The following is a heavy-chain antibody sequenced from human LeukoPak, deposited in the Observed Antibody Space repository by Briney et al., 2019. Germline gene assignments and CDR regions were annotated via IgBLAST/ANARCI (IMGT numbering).Heavy chain of an antibody. CDR1: GFTFNDYI. Sequence: GGSLRLSCAASGFTFNDYIIHWVRQAPGKGLEWVALISYDGSSEYYADSVKGRFTISRDNSKNTLYLQINSPRVEDTAVYFCARDTSRTMDVWGQGTTVTV. V-gene: IGHV3-30*04. D-gene: IGHD2/OR15-2a*01. J-gene: IGHJ6*02. CDR2: ISYDGSSE. CDR3: ARDTSRTMDV.